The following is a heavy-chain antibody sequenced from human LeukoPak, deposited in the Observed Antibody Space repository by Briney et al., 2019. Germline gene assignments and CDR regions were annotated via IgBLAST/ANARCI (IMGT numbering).Heavy chain of an antibody. Sequence: PGGSLRLSCAASGFTFSSYAMSWVRQAPGKGLEWVSAISGSGGSTYYSDSVKGRFTIYRDNSKNTLYLQMNSLRAADTAVYYCAKGSSWSPSLFDYWGQGTLVTVSS. V-gene: IGHV3-23*01. CDR2: ISGSGGST. J-gene: IGHJ4*02. CDR3: AKGSSWSPSLFDY. CDR1: GFTFSSYA. D-gene: IGHD6-13*01.